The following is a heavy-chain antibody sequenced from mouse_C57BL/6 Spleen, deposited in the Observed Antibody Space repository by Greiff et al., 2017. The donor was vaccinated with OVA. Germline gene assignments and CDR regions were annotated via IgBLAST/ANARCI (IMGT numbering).Heavy chain of an antibody. D-gene: IGHD3-3*01. CDR2: INHDGSST. Sequence: EVHLVESEGGLVQPGSSMKLSCTASGFTFSDYYMAWVRQVPEKGLEWVANINHDGSSTYYLDSLKSRFIISRDNAKNILYLQMSSLKSEDTATYYCARGSYEGFYWYFDVWGTGTTVTVSS. V-gene: IGHV5-16*01. J-gene: IGHJ1*03. CDR3: ARGSYEGFYWYFDV. CDR1: GFTFSDYY.